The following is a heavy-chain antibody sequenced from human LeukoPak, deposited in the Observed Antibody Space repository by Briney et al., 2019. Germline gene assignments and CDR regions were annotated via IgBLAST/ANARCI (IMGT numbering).Heavy chain of an antibody. V-gene: IGHV1-18*01. Sequence: ASVKVSCKASGYTFTSYGISWVRQAPGQGLEWMGWISAYNGNTNYAQKLQGRVTMTTDTSTSTAYMELRSLRSDDRAVYYCARGKGVAGTSTFDYWGQGTLVTVSS. CDR1: GYTFTSYG. D-gene: IGHD6-19*01. CDR2: ISAYNGNT. J-gene: IGHJ4*02. CDR3: ARGKGVAGTSTFDY.